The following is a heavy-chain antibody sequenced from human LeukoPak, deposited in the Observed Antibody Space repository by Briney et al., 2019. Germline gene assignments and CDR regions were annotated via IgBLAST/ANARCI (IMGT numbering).Heavy chain of an antibody. J-gene: IGHJ4*02. V-gene: IGHV4-59*01. Sequence: SETLSLTCTVSGGSISSYYWSWIRQPPGKGLEWIGYISYSGITNYNPSLKSRVTISVDTSKKQISLRLSSVTAADTAVYYCTRTTPGSGWYDYWGQGTPVTVSS. CDR1: GGSISSYY. D-gene: IGHD6-19*01. CDR2: ISYSGIT. CDR3: TRTTPGSGWYDY.